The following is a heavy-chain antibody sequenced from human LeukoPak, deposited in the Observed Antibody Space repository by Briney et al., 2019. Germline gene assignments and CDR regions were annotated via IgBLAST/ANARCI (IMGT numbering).Heavy chain of an antibody. CDR2: ISGGGEST. CDR3: AKGKYSSGGVPDY. D-gene: IGHD6-19*01. V-gene: IGHV3-23*01. Sequence: GGSLRLSCVASEFTFSSHATNWVRQAPGKGLEWVSSISGGGESTYYADSVKGRFTVSRDNPKNTLYLQINSLRGEDTAVYYCAKGKYSSGGVPDYWGQGTLVTVSS. CDR1: EFTFSSHA. J-gene: IGHJ4*02.